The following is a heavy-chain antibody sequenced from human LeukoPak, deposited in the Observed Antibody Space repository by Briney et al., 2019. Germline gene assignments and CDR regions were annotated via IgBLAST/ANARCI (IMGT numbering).Heavy chain of an antibody. CDR2: IDTNTGAT. CDR3: ASEAFCAGGSCNVQRVAS. J-gene: IGHJ4*02. D-gene: IGHD2-8*02. V-gene: IGHV1-2*02. Sequence: ASVKVSCKASGYTFTAYYIHWVRQAPGQGLEWMGWIDTNTGATRYAQKFQGRVTITRDTSTGTAYMELSSLISGDTALYYCASEAFCAGGSCNVQRVASWGPGTLVTVSS. CDR1: GYTFTAYY.